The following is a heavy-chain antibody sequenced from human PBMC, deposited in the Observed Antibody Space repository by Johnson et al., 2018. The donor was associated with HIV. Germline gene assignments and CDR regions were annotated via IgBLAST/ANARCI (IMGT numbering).Heavy chain of an antibody. V-gene: IGHV3-NL1*01. CDR2: ISGSGGST. Sequence: QVQLVESGGGVVQPGRSLRLSCAASGFTFSSYGMHWVRQAPGKGLEWVSAISGSGGSTYYADSVKGRFTISRDNSKNTLYLQMNSLRAEDTAVYYCARDGAGYSSSWYVPAGAFDIWGQGTMVTVAS. CDR3: ARDGAGYSSSWYVPAGAFDI. J-gene: IGHJ3*02. D-gene: IGHD6-13*01. CDR1: GFTFSSYG.